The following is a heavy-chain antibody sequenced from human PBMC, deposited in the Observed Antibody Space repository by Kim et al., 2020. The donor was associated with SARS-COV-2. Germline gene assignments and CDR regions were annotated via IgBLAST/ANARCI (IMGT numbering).Heavy chain of an antibody. D-gene: IGHD3-10*01. J-gene: IGHJ3*02. V-gene: IGHV3-21*01. CDR1: GFTFSSYS. Sequence: GGSLRLSCAASGFTFSSYSMNWVRQAPGKGLEWVSSISSSSSYIYYADSVKGRFTISRDNAKNSLYLQMNSLRAEDTAVYYCARDLPIYYYGSGSSDAFDIWGQGTMVTVSS. CDR3: ARDLPIYYYGSGSSDAFDI. CDR2: ISSSSSYI.